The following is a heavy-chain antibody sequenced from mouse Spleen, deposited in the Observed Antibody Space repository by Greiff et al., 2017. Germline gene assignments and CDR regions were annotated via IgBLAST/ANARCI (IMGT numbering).Heavy chain of an antibody. CDR2: ISSGGSYT. Sequence: EVQGGESWGGFVKPGGSLKISCAASGFTFSSYGLSWVRQTPDKRLEWVATISSGGSYTYYPDSVKGRFTISRDNAKNTLYLQMSSLKSEDTAMYYCARVQDYFDYWGQGTTLTVSS. J-gene: IGHJ2*01. CDR3: ARVQDYFDY. CDR1: GFTFSSYG. V-gene: IGHV5-6*01.